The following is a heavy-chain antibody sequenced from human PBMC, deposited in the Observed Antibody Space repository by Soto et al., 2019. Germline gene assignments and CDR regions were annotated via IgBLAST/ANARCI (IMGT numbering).Heavy chain of an antibody. CDR1: GERFTTYG. CDR2: ISTYNTNT. V-gene: IGHV1-18*04. D-gene: IGHD4-17*01. CDR3: ARWAGQVRDYGGPFDY. J-gene: IGHJ4*02. Sequence: QVQLVQSGAEVKNPGASVTVSCKASGERFTTYGISWVRQAPGQGLEWMGWISTYNTNTNYAPKFQGRLLLTTDTSTTTAHMELRSLRPDDKAVYYCARWAGQVRDYGGPFDYWGQGTLVTVSS.